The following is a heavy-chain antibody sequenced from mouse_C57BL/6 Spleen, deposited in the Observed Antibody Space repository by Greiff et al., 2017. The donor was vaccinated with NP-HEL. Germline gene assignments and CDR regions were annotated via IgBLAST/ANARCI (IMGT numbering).Heavy chain of an antibody. J-gene: IGHJ4*01. CDR2: ISRGSSTI. CDR3: ARYSNYEYYAMDY. Sequence: EVHLVESGGCLVKPGGSLKLSCAASGFTFSAYGMHWVRQAPEKGLEWVAYISRGSSTIYYADTVKGRSTISRDNAKNTLFLQMTSLRSEDTAMYYCARYSNYEYYAMDYWGQGTSVTVSS. D-gene: IGHD2-5*01. CDR1: GFTFSAYG. V-gene: IGHV5-17*01.